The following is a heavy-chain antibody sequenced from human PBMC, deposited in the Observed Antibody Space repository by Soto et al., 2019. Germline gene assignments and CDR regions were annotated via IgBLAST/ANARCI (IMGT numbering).Heavy chain of an antibody. CDR3: ARVGSGRETPNAFDI. CDR1: GGTFSSYA. D-gene: IGHD6-19*01. V-gene: IGHV1-69*13. Sequence: SVKVSCKASGGTFSSYAISWVRQAPGQGLEWMGGIIPIFGTANYAQKFQGRVTITADESTSTAYMELSSLRSEDTAVYYCARVGSGRETPNAFDIWGQGTMVTVSS. J-gene: IGHJ3*02. CDR2: IIPIFGTA.